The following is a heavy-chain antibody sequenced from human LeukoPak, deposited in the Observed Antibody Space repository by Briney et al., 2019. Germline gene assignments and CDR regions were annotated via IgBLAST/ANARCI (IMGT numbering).Heavy chain of an antibody. CDR1: GFTFSSYE. J-gene: IGHJ5*02. D-gene: IGHD5-12*01. CDR3: ARAPYRIDP. CDR2: ISGSGSSI. Sequence: GGSLRLSCAASGFTFSSYEMNWVRQAPGKGLEWVSYISGSGSSIYHADSVRGRFTISRDNAKNSLYLQMNSLRAEDTAVYYCARAPYRIDPWGQGTLVTVSS. V-gene: IGHV3-48*03.